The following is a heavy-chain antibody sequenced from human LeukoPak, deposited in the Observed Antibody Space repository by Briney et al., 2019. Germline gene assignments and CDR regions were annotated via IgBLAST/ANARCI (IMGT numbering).Heavy chain of an antibody. D-gene: IGHD6-19*01. J-gene: IGHJ4*02. Sequence: GGSLRLSCAASGFTFDDYTMHWVRQAPGKGLEWVSLISWDGGSTYYADSVKGRFTISRDNSKNSLYLQTNSLRTEDTALYYCALAVDVGAFDYWGQGTLVTVSS. CDR3: ALAVDVGAFDY. V-gene: IGHV3-43*01. CDR1: GFTFDDYT. CDR2: ISWDGGST.